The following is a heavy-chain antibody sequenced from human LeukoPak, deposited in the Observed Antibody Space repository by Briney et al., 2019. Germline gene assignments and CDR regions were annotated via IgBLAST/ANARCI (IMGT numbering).Heavy chain of an antibody. CDR1: GYTFTGYY. J-gene: IGHJ4*02. CDR3: ARSYYYDSSGSYSVDY. D-gene: IGHD3-22*01. V-gene: IGHV1-2*02. Sequence: GASVKVSCKASGYTFTGYYIHWVRQAPGQGLEWMGWINPNSGGTNYAQKSQGRVTMTRDTSISTAYMELSRLRSDDTAVYYCARSYYYDSSGSYSVDYWGQGTLVTVSS. CDR2: INPNSGGT.